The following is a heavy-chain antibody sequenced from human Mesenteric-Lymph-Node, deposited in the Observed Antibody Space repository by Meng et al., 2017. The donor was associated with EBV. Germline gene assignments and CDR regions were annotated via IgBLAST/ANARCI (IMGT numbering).Heavy chain of an antibody. CDR3: ARLGSLGGIDY. CDR1: GGSIRSSSSY. V-gene: IGHV4-39*01. J-gene: IGHJ4*02. CDR2: IYYSGST. Sequence: QVQLQGAGQGLVKPSETLSLTCTVSGGSIRSSSSYWGWIRQPPGKGLEWIGNIYYSGSTYYNPSLKSRVTISVDTSKNQFSLTLSSVTAADAAVYFCARLGSLGGIDYWGQGTLVTVSS. D-gene: IGHD1-26*01.